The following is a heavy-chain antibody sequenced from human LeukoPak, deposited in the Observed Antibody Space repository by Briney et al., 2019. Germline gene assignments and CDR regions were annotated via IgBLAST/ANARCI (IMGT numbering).Heavy chain of an antibody. Sequence: PGGSLRLSCAASGFTFSSYAMHWVRQAPSKGLEWVAVISYDGSNKYYADSVKGRFTISRDNSKNTLYLQMNSLRAEDTAVYYCARDRVGGYSGYERYYGMDVWGQGTTVTVSS. CDR2: ISYDGSNK. CDR3: ARDRVGGYSGYERYYGMDV. CDR1: GFTFSSYA. V-gene: IGHV3-30-3*01. J-gene: IGHJ6*02. D-gene: IGHD5-12*01.